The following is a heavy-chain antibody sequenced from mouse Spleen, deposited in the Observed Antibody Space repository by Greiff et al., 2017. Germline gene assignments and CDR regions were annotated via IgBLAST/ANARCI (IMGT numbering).Heavy chain of an antibody. J-gene: IGHJ3*01. CDR1: GYTFTDYN. D-gene: IGHD2-3*01. Sequence: EVKLQESGPELVKPGASVKIPCKASGYTFTDYNMDWVKQSHGKSLEWIGDINPNNGGTIYNQKFKGKATLTVDKSSSTAYMELRSLTSEDTAVYYCARRDDKSFAYWGQGTLVTVSA. CDR3: ARRDDKSFAY. V-gene: IGHV1-18*01. CDR2: INPNNGGT.